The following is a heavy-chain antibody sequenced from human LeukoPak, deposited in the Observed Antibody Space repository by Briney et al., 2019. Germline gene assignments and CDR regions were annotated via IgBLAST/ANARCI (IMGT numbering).Heavy chain of an antibody. J-gene: IGHJ4*02. CDR3: ARGDYYDSSPVGY. CDR2: INHSGST. CDR1: GGSFSGYY. Sequence: SETLSLTCAVYGGSFSGYYWSWIRQPPGKGLDWIGEINHSGSTNYNPSLKSRVTISVDTSKNQFSLKLSPVTAADTAVYYCARGDYYDSSPVGYWGQGTLVTVSS. V-gene: IGHV4-34*01. D-gene: IGHD3-22*01.